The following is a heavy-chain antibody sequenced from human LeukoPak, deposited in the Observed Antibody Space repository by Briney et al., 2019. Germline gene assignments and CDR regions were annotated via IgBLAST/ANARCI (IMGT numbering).Heavy chain of an antibody. CDR3: ARDGPTSIAALGYYHMDV. J-gene: IGHJ6*03. CDR2: IGAYKGNT. V-gene: IGHV1-18*01. Sequence: ASVKVSCKASGYTFTSYGINWVRQAPGQGLEWMGWIGAYKGNTHYAQKLQGRVTMTKDTSTNTAYMELRNLRSDDTAVYYCARDGPTSIAALGYYHMDVWGKGTTATVSS. CDR1: GYTFTSYG. D-gene: IGHD6-6*01.